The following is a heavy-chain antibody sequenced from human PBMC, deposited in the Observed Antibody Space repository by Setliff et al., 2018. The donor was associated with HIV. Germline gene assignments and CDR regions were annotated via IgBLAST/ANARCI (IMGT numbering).Heavy chain of an antibody. CDR2: VHTSGNT. Sequence: SETLSLTCTVSGGSISSGSYYWSWIRQPAGKGLEWIGRVHTSGNTNYNPSLKSRVTISVDTSKNQFSLKLSSVTAADTAVYYCAREGGLDYYDSSGHYSYWGQGTLVTVSS. CDR1: GGSISSGSYY. CDR3: AREGGLDYYDSSGHYSY. V-gene: IGHV4-61*02. J-gene: IGHJ4*02. D-gene: IGHD3-22*01.